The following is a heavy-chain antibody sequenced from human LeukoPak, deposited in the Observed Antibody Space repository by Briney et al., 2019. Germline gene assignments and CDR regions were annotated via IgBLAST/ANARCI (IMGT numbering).Heavy chain of an antibody. CDR2: INPNSGGT. CDR1: GYTFTGYY. D-gene: IGHD2-2*02. Sequence: ASVKVSCKASGYTFTGYYMHWVRQAPGQGLEWMGWINPNSGGTNYAQKFQDRVTMTRDTSISTAYMELSRLRSDDTAVYYCAREPPYCSSTSCYRGGFDYWGQGTLVTVSS. V-gene: IGHV1-2*02. J-gene: IGHJ4*02. CDR3: AREPPYCSSTSCYRGGFDY.